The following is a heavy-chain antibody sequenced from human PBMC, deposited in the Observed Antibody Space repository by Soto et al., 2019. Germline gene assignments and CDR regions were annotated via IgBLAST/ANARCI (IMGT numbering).Heavy chain of an antibody. J-gene: IGHJ4*02. CDR2: ISNSGST. CDR1: GGSVTSDEDY. CDR3: ATESGSTYGYFDH. Sequence: SETLSLTCTVSGGSVTSDEDYWTWIRQSPGKGLEWIGYISNSGSTGYNPSLKTRLPMSVDRSKNQFTLRLTSVTAADTAVYFCATESGSTYGYFDHWGQGTQVTVSS. V-gene: IGHV4-30-4*01. D-gene: IGHD5-18*01.